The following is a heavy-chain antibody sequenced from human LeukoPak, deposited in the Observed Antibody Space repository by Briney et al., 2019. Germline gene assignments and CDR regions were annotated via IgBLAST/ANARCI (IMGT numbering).Heavy chain of an antibody. V-gene: IGHV4-61*02. CDR3: ARSHDYDSTGYDY. CDR2: IYTSGST. Sequence: SETLSLTCTVSSGSISSGSLYWNWIRQPAGKRLEWIGRIYTSGSTNYSPSLKSRVTISVDTSKNHFSLKLSSVTAADTAVYYCARSHDYDSTGYDYWGQGTLVTVSS. CDR1: SGSISSGSLY. D-gene: IGHD3-22*01. J-gene: IGHJ4*02.